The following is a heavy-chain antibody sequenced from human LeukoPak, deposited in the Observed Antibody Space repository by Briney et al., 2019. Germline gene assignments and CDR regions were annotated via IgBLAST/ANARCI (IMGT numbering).Heavy chain of an antibody. J-gene: IGHJ4*02. CDR2: TRNKANSYTS. CDR1: GFTFSDHY. Sequence: GGSLRLSCAASGFTFSDHYMDWVRQAPGKGLEWVGRTRNKANSYTSEYAASVKGRFTISRDDSKNSLYLQMNSLKTEDTAVYYCARVRIVGATAIDYWGQGTLVTVSS. D-gene: IGHD1-26*01. CDR3: ARVRIVGATAIDY. V-gene: IGHV3-72*01.